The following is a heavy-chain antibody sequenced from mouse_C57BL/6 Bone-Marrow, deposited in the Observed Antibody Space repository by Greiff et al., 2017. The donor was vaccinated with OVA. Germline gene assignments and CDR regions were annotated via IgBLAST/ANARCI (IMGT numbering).Heavy chain of an antibody. CDR3: ARRGYGGSVFAY. D-gene: IGHD1-1*02. Sequence: VQLKESGPELVKPGASVKISCKASGYSFTDYNMNWVKQNNGKSLEWIGVINPNYGTTSYNQKFKGKATLTVDQSSSTAYMQLNSLTSEDSAVYYCARRGYGGSVFAYWGQGTLVTVSA. CDR2: INPNYGTT. V-gene: IGHV1-39*01. J-gene: IGHJ3*01. CDR1: GYSFTDYN.